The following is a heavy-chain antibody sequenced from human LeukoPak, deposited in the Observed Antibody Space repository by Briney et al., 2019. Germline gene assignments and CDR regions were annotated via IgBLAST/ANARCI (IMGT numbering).Heavy chain of an antibody. CDR2: ISYDGSNK. J-gene: IGHJ4*02. CDR1: GFTSSSYG. D-gene: IGHD6-13*01. CDR3: ATLAQQLDDY. Sequence: GGSLRLSCAASGFTSSSYGMHWVRQAPGKGLEWVAVISYDGSNKYYADSVKGRFTISRDNSKNTLYLQMNSLRAEDTAVYYCATLAQQLDDYWGQGTLVTVSS. V-gene: IGHV3-30*03.